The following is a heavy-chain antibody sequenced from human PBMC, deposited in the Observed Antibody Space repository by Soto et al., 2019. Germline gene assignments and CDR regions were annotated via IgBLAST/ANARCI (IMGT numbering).Heavy chain of an antibody. CDR3: SRRGSGSYCDY. V-gene: IGHV3-23*01. J-gene: IGHJ4*02. CDR1: GFTFSSYA. Sequence: EVQLLESGGGLVQPGGSLRLSCAASGFTFSSYAMRWVRQAPVKGLEWVSAISGSGGSTYYADSVKGRFTISRDNSKNTLYLLRNSLSAEDTAVYYCSRRGSGSYCDYWGQGTLFTVSS. CDR2: ISGSGGST. D-gene: IGHD1-26*01.